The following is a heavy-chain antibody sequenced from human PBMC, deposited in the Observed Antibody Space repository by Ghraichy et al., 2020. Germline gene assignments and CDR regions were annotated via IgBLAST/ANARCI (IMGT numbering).Heavy chain of an antibody. D-gene: IGHD2-21*02. V-gene: IGHV3-21*01. CDR3: ASHCGGDCIYALGG. Sequence: GGSLRLSCAASGFSFSSHSMNWARQAPGKGLEWVSSISSSSSDIFYADSVKGRFTMSRDNAKKSLYLQMDSLRAEDTAVYYCASHCGGDCIYALGGWGQGTMVTVSS. CDR1: GFSFSSHS. J-gene: IGHJ3*01. CDR2: ISSSSSDI.